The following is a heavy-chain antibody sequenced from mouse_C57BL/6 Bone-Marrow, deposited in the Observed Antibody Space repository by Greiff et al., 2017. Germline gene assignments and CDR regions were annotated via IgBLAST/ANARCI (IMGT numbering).Heavy chain of an antibody. V-gene: IGHV1-56*01. CDR3: AKSGYYYGSSPYFDD. D-gene: IGHD1-1*01. Sequence: QVQLQQSGPELVRPGASVKISCKAPGYTFTSHWMQWVRQRPGQGLEWIGELFPGSGSTYYNEKFKGKATLTVDTSSSTAYMQLGSLTSKDPAVYFCAKSGYYYGSSPYFDDWGQGTTLTVSS. CDR1: GYTFTSHW. J-gene: IGHJ2*01. CDR2: LFPGSGST.